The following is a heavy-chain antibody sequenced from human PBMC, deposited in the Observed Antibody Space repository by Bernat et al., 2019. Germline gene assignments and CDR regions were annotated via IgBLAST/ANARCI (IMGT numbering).Heavy chain of an antibody. CDR2: IIPIFGTA. V-gene: IGHV1-69*01. CDR1: GGTFSSYA. D-gene: IGHD2-15*01. J-gene: IGHJ6*03. CDR3: ATGYCSGGSCYQVPYYYYMDV. Sequence: QVQLVQSGAEVKKPGSSVKVSCKASGGTFSSYAISWVRQAPGQGLEWMGGIIPIFGTANYAQKFQGRVTITADESTSTAYMELSSLRSEDTAVYYCATGYCSGGSCYQVPYYYYMDVWGQGTTPTVPS.